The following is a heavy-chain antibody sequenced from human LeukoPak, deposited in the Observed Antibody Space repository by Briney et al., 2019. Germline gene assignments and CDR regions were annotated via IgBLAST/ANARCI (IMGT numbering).Heavy chain of an antibody. Sequence: GGSLRLSCATSGFTFSSYWMNWVRQASGKGLEWVANIKQDGSEKYYVDSVKGRFTISRDNAKNSLYLQMNSLRAEDTAVYYCAELGITMIGGVWGKGTTVTISS. D-gene: IGHD3-10*02. CDR2: IKQDGSEK. CDR3: AELGITMIGGV. V-gene: IGHV3-7*01. CDR1: GFTFSSYW. J-gene: IGHJ6*04.